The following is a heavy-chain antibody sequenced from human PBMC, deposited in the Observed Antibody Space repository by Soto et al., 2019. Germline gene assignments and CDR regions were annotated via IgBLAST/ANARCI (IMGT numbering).Heavy chain of an antibody. D-gene: IGHD6-19*01. CDR1: GYTFTSYG. J-gene: IGHJ4*02. V-gene: IGHV1-18*01. Sequence: XVKVSCRASGYTFTSYGISWVRQAPGQGLGWMGWISAYNGNTNYAQKLQGRVTMTTDTSTSTAYMEMRSLRSDDTAVYYCASGSAVAPNWGQGTLVTVSS. CDR2: ISAYNGNT. CDR3: ASGSAVAPN.